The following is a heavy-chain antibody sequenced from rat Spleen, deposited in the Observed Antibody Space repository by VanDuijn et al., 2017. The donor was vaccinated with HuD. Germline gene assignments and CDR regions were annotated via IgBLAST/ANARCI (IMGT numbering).Heavy chain of an antibody. CDR1: GFTFSDYN. CDR2: IIYDGTRT. J-gene: IGHJ2*01. CDR3: ATHGTMVARSGYYFDY. V-gene: IGHV5S10*01. D-gene: IGHD1-3*01. Sequence: EVQLVESGGGLVQPGRSLKLSCAASGFTFSDYNMAWVRQAPKKGLEWVATIIYDGTRTHYRDSVKGRFTISRDNAKSTLDLQMDSLRSEDTATYYCATHGTMVARSGYYFDYWGQGVMVTVSS.